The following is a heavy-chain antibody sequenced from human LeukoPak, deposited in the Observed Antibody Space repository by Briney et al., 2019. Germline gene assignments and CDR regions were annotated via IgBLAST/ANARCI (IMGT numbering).Heavy chain of an antibody. D-gene: IGHD3-10*01. CDR3: ARTSLGGAWFDP. V-gene: IGHV4-30-4*08. CDR2: IYYNGST. CDR1: GGSISSGDYY. J-gene: IGHJ5*02. Sequence: SQTLSLTCTVSGGSISSGDYYWSWIRQPPGKGLEWIGYIYYNGSTYYNPSLKSRVTISVDTSKNQFSLKLSSVTAADTAVYYCARTSLGGAWFDPWGQGTLVTVSS.